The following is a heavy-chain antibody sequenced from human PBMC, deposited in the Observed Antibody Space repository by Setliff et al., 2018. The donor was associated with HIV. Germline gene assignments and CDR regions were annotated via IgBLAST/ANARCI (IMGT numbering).Heavy chain of an antibody. J-gene: IGHJ3*02. D-gene: IGHD3-22*01. CDR1: GDSISSISYY. CDR3: ARNSGDYYDSSGEDAFDI. CDR2: ISYSGNS. Sequence: SETLSLTCTVSGDSISSISYYWAWIRQTPGKGLEWIGSISYSGNSDNNPSLKSRVTISVDTSKNQFSLKLSSVTAADTAVYYCARNSGDYYDSSGEDAFDIWGQGTMVTVS. V-gene: IGHV4-39*01.